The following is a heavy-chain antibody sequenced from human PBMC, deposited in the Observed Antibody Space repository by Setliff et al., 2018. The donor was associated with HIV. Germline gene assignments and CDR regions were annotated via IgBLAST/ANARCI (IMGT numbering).Heavy chain of an antibody. D-gene: IGHD4-17*01. CDR3: ARVVPEVVYGAYWFDP. V-gene: IGHV4-4*07. CDR2: SPYT. CDR1: GGSISGYY. J-gene: IGHJ5*02. Sequence: SETLSLTCNVSGGSISGYYWSWIRQPAGKGLEWIGRSPYTNYNPSLESRVTMSVDTSKNQVSLKLNSVTAADAAVYYCARVVPEVVYGAYWFDPWGQGTLVTVSS.